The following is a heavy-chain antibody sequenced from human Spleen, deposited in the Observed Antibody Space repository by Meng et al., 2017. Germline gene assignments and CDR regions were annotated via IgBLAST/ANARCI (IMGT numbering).Heavy chain of an antibody. V-gene: IGHV4-59*01. D-gene: IGHD3-16*01. Sequence: QVQVAESGPGLGKSSETLSLTCTVSYDSISSYYWNWIRQPPGKGLEWIGFIYHNGDTNYNPSLKSRVTISVDTSKNQFSLKLSSVTAADTALYYCARGSAVMGIPFDYWGQGTLVTVSS. CDR1: YDSISSYY. CDR3: ARGSAVMGIPFDY. J-gene: IGHJ4*02. CDR2: IYHNGDT.